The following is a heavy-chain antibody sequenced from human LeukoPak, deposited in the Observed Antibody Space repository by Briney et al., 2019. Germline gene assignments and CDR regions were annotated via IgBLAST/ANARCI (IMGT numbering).Heavy chain of an antibody. V-gene: IGHV3-23*01. J-gene: IGHJ4*02. CDR2: ISGSSGST. D-gene: IGHD1-26*01. CDR1: GFTFSSFA. CDR3: ARLSGSYKLDY. Sequence: PGGSLRLSRAASGFTFSSFAMSWVRQAPGKGLEWVSAISGSSGSTYYADCVKGRFTISRDNSKNTLYLQMNSLRADDTAIYYCARLSGSYKLDYWGKRHVDPVSS.